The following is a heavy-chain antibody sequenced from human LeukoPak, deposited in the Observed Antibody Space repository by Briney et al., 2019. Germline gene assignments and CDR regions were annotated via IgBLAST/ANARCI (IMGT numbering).Heavy chain of an antibody. V-gene: IGHV4-31*03. D-gene: IGHD1-26*01. CDR1: GGSISSGGYY. J-gene: IGHJ4*02. CDR2: IYYSGST. Sequence: SQTLSLTCTVSGGSISSGGYYWSWIRQHPGKGLEWIGYIYYSGSTYYNPSLKSRVTISVDTSKNQFSLKLSSVTAADTAVYYCAKDTLGGVSGTHYSDYWGQGSLVTVSS. CDR3: AKDTLGGVSGTHYSDY.